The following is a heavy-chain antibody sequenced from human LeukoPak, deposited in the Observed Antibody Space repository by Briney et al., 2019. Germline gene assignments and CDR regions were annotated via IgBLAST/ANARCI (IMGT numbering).Heavy chain of an antibody. D-gene: IGHD2-8*01. CDR3: ARDLAEDYCTNGVCSGGDY. CDR2: INHSGST. Sequence: SETLSLTCAVYGGSFSGYYWIWLPQPPGKGLEWIGEINHSGSTNYHPSLKSRVTISVDTSKNQFFLKLSSVTAADTAVYYCARDLAEDYCTNGVCSGGDYWGQGTLVTVSS. V-gene: IGHV4-34*01. J-gene: IGHJ4*02. CDR1: GGSFSGYY.